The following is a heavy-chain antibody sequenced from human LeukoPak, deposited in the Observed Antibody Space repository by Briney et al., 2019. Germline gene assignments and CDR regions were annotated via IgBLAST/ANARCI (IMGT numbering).Heavy chain of an antibody. J-gene: IGHJ6*02. Sequence: GGSLRLSCAASGFTFSSYAMSWVRQAPGKGLEWVSAISGSGGSTYYADSVKGRFTISRDNSKNTLYLQMNSLRAEDTAVYYCAKDSGPYGDYVYMPTYGMDVWGQGTTVTVSS. CDR3: AKDSGPYGDYVYMPTYGMDV. V-gene: IGHV3-23*01. D-gene: IGHD4-17*01. CDR1: GFTFSSYA. CDR2: ISGSGGST.